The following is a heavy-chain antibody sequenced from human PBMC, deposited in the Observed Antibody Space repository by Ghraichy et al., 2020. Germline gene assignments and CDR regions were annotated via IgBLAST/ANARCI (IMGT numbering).Heavy chain of an antibody. Sequence: SETLSLTCAVYGGSFSGYYWSWICHPPGKGLGWIGEINDRCTTNNNQSLKSRVTISVDTSKNQFSLKLSSVSAADTAGFYCGNRWSYYFDYWGQGTLVTVSS. CDR1: GGSFSGYY. CDR3: GNRWSYYFDY. J-gene: IGHJ4*02. CDR2: INDRCTT. D-gene: IGHD5-24*01. V-gene: IGHV4-34*01.